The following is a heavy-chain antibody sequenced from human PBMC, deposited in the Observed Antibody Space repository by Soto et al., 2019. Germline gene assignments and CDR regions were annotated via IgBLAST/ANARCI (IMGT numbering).Heavy chain of an antibody. CDR1: GFTFSSYT. CDR2: ISGSGGST. D-gene: IGHD6-19*01. V-gene: IGHV3-23*01. Sequence: EVQLLESGGGLVQPGGSLRLSCAASGFTFSSYTMNWVRQAPGKGLEWVSSISGSGGSTYYADSVKGRFTISRDNSKNTLYMQRSSVPAEDTAVYYCAKERAVAVWGQGTLVTVSS. J-gene: IGHJ4*02. CDR3: AKERAVAV.